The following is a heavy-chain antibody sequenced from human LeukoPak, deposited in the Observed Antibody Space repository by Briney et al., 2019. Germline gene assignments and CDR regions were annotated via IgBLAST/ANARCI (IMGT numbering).Heavy chain of an antibody. J-gene: IGHJ4*02. CDR3: ARDFDYGDYGVNYFDY. CDR2: ISSSSSYV. CDR1: GFTFSSYS. V-gene: IGHV3-21*01. D-gene: IGHD4-17*01. Sequence: PGGSLRLSCAASGFTFSSYSMNWVRQAPGKGLEWVSSISSSSSYVYYADSVKGRFTISGDNAKNSLYLQMNSLRAEDTAVYYCARDFDYGDYGVNYFDYWGQGTLVTVSS.